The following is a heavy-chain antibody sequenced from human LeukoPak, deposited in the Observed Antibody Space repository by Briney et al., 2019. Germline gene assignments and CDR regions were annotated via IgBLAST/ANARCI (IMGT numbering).Heavy chain of an antibody. V-gene: IGHV3-21*01. Sequence: PGGSLRLSCAASGFTFSDYSMIWVRQAPGKGLEWVSSFTSSSNYIYYAEPVKGRFAISRDNAKNSLYLQMNSLRAEDTAVYYCARDYTGTLDYWGKGTLVTVSS. CDR1: GFTFSDYS. CDR3: ARDYTGTLDY. J-gene: IGHJ4*02. D-gene: IGHD1-1*01. CDR2: FTSSSNYI.